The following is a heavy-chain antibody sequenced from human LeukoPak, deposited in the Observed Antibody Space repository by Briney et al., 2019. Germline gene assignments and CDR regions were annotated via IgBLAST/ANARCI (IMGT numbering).Heavy chain of an antibody. D-gene: IGHD3-3*01. J-gene: IGHJ4*02. CDR1: GGSISSSSYY. CDR3: ARQRGLLYDFWSGYYVGRDY. CDR2: IYHSGST. Sequence: SETLSLTCTVSGGSISSSSYYWGWIRQPPGKGLEWIGGIYHSGSTYYNPSLKSRVTISVDTSKNQFSLKLSSVTTADTAVYYCARQRGLLYDFWSGYYVGRDYWGQGTLVTVSS. V-gene: IGHV4-39*01.